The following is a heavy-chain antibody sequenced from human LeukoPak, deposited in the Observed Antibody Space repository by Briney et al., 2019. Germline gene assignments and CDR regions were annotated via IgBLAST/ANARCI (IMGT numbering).Heavy chain of an antibody. CDR2: IKQDGSEK. CDR1: GFTFSSYS. V-gene: IGHV3-7*01. CDR3: ARAHTGYSSGWYGVGY. J-gene: IGHJ4*02. Sequence: GGSLRLSCAASGFTFSSYSMNWVRQAPGKGLEWVANIKQDGSEKYYVDSVKGRFTISRDNAKNSLYLQMNSLRAEDTAVYYCARAHTGYSSGWYGVGYWGQGTLVTVSS. D-gene: IGHD6-19*01.